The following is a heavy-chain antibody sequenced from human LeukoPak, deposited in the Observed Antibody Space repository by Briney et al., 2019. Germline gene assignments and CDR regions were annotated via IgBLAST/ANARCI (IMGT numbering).Heavy chain of an antibody. V-gene: IGHV3-74*01. Sequence: PGGSLRLSCAASGFTVSSNYMSWVRQAPGEGLVWVSRINSDGTSTAYADSVKGRFTISRDNAKNTLYLQMNSLRVEDTAVYYCGRALGSPLDYWGQGTLVTVSA. J-gene: IGHJ4*02. D-gene: IGHD1-26*01. CDR1: GFTVSSNY. CDR3: GRALGSPLDY. CDR2: INSDGTST.